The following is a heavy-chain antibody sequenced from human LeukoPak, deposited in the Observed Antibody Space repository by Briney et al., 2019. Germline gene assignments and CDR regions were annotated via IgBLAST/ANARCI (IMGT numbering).Heavy chain of an antibody. CDR1: GGSISSGDYS. V-gene: IGHV4-30-4*01. CDR2: IYYIGST. J-gene: IGHJ5*02. Sequence: ASQTLSLTCTVSGGSISSGDYSWSWIRQPPGKGLEWIGYIYYIGSTYYNPSLKSRVTISVDTSKIQFSLKLSSVTAADTAVYYCARDTDTTIFGSWGQGTLVTVSS. D-gene: IGHD3-3*01. CDR3: ARDTDTTIFGS.